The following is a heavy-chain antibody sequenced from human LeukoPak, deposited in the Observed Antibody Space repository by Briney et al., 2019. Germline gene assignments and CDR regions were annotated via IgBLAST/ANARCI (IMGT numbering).Heavy chain of an antibody. V-gene: IGHV4-34*01. Sequence: PSETLSLTCAVYGGSFSGYCWSWIRQPPGKGLEWIGEINHSGSTNYNPSLKSRVTISVDTSKNQFSLKLSSVTAADTAVYYCARGNPSTTVTTPLGWFDPWGQGTLVTVSS. D-gene: IGHD4-17*01. CDR2: INHSGST. CDR1: GGSFSGYC. CDR3: ARGNPSTTVTTPLGWFDP. J-gene: IGHJ5*02.